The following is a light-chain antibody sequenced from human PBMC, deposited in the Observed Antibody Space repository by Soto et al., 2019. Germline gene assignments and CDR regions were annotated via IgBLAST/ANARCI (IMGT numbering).Light chain of an antibody. CDR2: GAS. CDR3: QQYGSSPPWT. J-gene: IGKJ1*01. Sequence: IVLTQSPGTLSLSPGERATLSCRASQSVSSSYLAWYQQKPDQAPRLLIYGASSRATGIPDRFSGSGSGTDFTLTISRLEPEDFAVYYCQQYGSSPPWTFGQGTKVEIK. V-gene: IGKV3-20*01. CDR1: QSVSSSY.